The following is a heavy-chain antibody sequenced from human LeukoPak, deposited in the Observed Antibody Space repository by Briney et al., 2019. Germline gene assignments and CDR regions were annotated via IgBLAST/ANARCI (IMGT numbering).Heavy chain of an antibody. CDR3: AKVDTVMAYYFDL. V-gene: IGHV3-53*04. CDR2: IYSGGTT. D-gene: IGHD5-18*01. Sequence: GGSLRLSCAASGFTVSTNCMTWVRPAAGKGLEWVSTIYSGGTTYYADSVMGGFTISRHNSRNTLYLQMNSLRAEDTAVYYCAKVDTVMAYYFDLWGQGTLVTVSS. CDR1: GFTVSTNC. J-gene: IGHJ4*02.